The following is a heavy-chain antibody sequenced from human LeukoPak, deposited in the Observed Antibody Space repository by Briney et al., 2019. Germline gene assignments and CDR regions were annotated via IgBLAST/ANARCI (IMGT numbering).Heavy chain of an antibody. CDR2: INPSGGST. D-gene: IGHD1-26*01. CDR3: ARAGSGSYFFDY. CDR1: GYTFTGYF. V-gene: IGHV1-46*01. Sequence: GASVKVFCKASGYTFTGYFMHWVRQAPGQGLEWMGIINPSGGSTSYAQKFQDRVTMTRDTSTSAVYMELSSLRSEDTAVYYCARAGSGSYFFDYWGQGTLVTVSS. J-gene: IGHJ4*02.